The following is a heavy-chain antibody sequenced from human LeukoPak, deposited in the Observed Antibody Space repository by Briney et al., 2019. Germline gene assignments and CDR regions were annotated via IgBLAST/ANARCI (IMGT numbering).Heavy chain of an antibody. V-gene: IGHV3-74*01. CDR1: GFTLSSYW. CDR3: AREAFNYGDHYFDY. CDR2: MNSDGSST. J-gene: IGHJ4*02. Sequence: GGTLRLSCAASGFTLSSYWMHWVRQAPGKGLVWVSRMNSDGSSTTYADSVKGRFTISGDNAKNTLYLQMNSLRAEDTAVYHCAREAFNYGDHYFDYWGQGTLVTVSS. D-gene: IGHD4-17*01.